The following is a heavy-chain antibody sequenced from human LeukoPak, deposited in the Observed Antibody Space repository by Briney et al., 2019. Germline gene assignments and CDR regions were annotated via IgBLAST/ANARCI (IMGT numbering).Heavy chain of an antibody. CDR2: ISGSGGST. J-gene: IGHJ4*02. D-gene: IGHD4-23*01. V-gene: IGHV3-23*01. CDR3: AKTTTVVTPFDRSDY. Sequence: AGSLRLSCAVSGFTFSSYAMSWVRQAPGKGMEWVSAISGSGGSTYYADSVKGRFTISRDNSKNTLYLQMNSLRAEDTAVYYCAKTTTVVTPFDRSDYWGQGTLVTVSS. CDR1: GFTFSSYA.